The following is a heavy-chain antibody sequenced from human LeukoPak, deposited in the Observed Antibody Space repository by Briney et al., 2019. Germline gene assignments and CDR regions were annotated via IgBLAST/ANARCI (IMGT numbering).Heavy chain of an antibody. CDR3: ARGEQYSGNDWPAAAAYY. J-gene: IGHJ4*02. CDR2: ISGSSSYT. CDR1: GYTFSDYY. V-gene: IGHV3-11*05. Sequence: GGPLRPSCAASGYTFSDYYKSWIRQAPGKGLEWVSYISGSSSYTNYADSVKGRFTISRDNAKNSLYLQMNSLRAEDTAVYYCARGEQYSGNDWPAAAAYYGGQGTLVTVSS. D-gene: IGHD5-12*01.